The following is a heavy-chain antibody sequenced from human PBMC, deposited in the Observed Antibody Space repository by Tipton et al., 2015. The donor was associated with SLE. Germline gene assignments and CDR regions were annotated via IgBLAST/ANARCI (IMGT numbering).Heavy chain of an antibody. D-gene: IGHD3-3*01. CDR3: ARDFWSGYGFFDS. J-gene: IGHJ4*02. V-gene: IGHV4-61*01. CDR1: GGSISSSNYY. CDR2: VYYSGST. Sequence: TLSLTCTVSGGSISSSNYYWNWIRQPPGKGLEWIGYVYYSGSTDYNPSLKSRVTISVDTSKNQFSLKLSSVSAADTAVYYCARDFWSGYGFFDSWGQGTLVTVSS.